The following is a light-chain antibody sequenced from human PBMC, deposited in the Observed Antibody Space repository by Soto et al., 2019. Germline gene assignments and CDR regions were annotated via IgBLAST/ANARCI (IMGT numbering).Light chain of an antibody. V-gene: IGLV1-51*01. Sequence: QSVLTQPTSVSAAPGQKVTISCSGTSSNIGNNYVSWYQQVPGTAPKLLIFENNKRPSGIPDRFSGSKSGTSATLGITGLQTGDEADYYCGTWDSSLTAGVFGGGTKLTVL. CDR3: GTWDSSLTAGV. CDR2: ENN. J-gene: IGLJ2*01. CDR1: SSNIGNNY.